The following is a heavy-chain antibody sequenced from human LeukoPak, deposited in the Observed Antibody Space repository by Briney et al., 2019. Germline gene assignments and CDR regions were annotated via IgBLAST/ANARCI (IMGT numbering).Heavy chain of an antibody. CDR3: ARDHNWGPDY. CDR2: IHPGRGDT. V-gene: IGHV1-2*02. CDR1: GYTFTDHY. D-gene: IGHD7-27*01. Sequence: EASVKVSCKALGYTFTDHYFHWLRQAPGQGLEWMGWIHPGRGDTNYAQKFQGRVSLTRDTSIITAYMELSGLTSDDTAVYFCARDHNWGPDYWGQGTLVSVSS. J-gene: IGHJ4*02.